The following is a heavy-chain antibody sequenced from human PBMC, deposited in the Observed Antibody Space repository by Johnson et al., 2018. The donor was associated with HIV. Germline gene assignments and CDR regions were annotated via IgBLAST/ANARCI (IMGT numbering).Heavy chain of an antibody. CDR1: GFTFSSYG. CDR2: INSDGSST. V-gene: IGHV3-74*01. D-gene: IGHD6-6*01. Sequence: EVQLVESGGGVVQPGRSLRLSCAASGFTFSSYGMHWVRQAPGKGLVWVSRINSDGSSTSYADSVKGRFTISRDNAKNTLYLQMNSLRAEDTALYYCAKDIMYSSSSSDAFDIWGQGTMVTVSS. J-gene: IGHJ3*02. CDR3: AKDIMYSSSSSDAFDI.